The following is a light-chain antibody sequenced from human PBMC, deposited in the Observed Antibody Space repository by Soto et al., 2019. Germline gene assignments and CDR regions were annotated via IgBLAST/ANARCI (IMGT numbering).Light chain of an antibody. CDR1: NIGSKN. CDR2: DDS. Sequence: SYELTQPPSLSVVPGQTATITCGGNNIGSKNVHWYQQKPGQAPVLVSYDDSDRPSGIPERFSGSNSGNTATLTIIRVEAGDEADYYCQVGDNSDVVFGGGTKLTVL. J-gene: IGLJ2*01. V-gene: IGLV3-21*02. CDR3: QVGDNSDVV.